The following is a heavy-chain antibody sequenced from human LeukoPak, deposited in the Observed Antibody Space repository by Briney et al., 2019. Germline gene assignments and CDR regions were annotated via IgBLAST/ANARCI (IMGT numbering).Heavy chain of an antibody. V-gene: IGHV4-59*01. CDR2: IYYSGST. CDR1: GFSSDYF. Sequence: SETLSLTCTVSGFSSDYFWGWIRQPPGKGLEWIASIYYSGSTNYNPSLKSRVTISVDTSKNQLSLKLSSVTAADTAVYYCARGFNWFDPWGQGTLVTVSS. J-gene: IGHJ5*02. CDR3: ARGFNWFDP.